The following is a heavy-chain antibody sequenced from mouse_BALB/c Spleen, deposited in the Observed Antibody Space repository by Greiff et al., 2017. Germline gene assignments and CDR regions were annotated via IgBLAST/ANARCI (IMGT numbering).Heavy chain of an antibody. CDR1: GYSITSGYY. CDR3: ARRWDGAMDY. Sequence: EVQLQESGPGLVKPSQSLSLTCSVTGYSITSGYYWNWIRQFPGNKLEWMGYISYDGSNNYNPSLKNRISITRDTSKNQFFLKLNSVTTEDTATYYCARRWDGAMDYWGQGTSVTVSS. J-gene: IGHJ4*01. V-gene: IGHV3-6*02. D-gene: IGHD4-1*01. CDR2: ISYDGSN.